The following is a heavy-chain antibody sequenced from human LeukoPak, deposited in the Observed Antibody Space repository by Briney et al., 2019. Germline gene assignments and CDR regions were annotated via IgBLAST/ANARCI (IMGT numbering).Heavy chain of an antibody. Sequence: ESLKISSWGSGYCFYTICIGWVRQMPGKGLEWMGIIYPGDSDTRYSPSFQGQVAISADKSISTAYLQWSSLKASDSAMYYCARLRTYGDYALNYWGQGTLVTVSS. J-gene: IGHJ4*02. CDR1: GYCFYTIC. CDR3: ARLRTYGDYALNY. CDR2: IYPGDSDT. D-gene: IGHD4-17*01. V-gene: IGHV5-51*01.